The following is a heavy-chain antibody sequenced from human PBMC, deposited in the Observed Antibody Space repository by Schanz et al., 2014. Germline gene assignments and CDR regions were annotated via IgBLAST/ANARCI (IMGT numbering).Heavy chain of an antibody. D-gene: IGHD3-3*01. CDR2: VYHSGVT. J-gene: IGHJ4*02. V-gene: IGHV4-59*08. Sequence: QVQLQESGPGLVKPSETLSLTCTVSGDSIGTYQWSWIRQPPGKGLEWIGYVYHSGVTTYKSSLKSGVSKTVAAKKTHSSRKRTSVTAADTAVYYCARSTYDFWSAFDYWGQGILVAVSS. CDR3: ARSTYDFWSAFDY. CDR1: GDSIGTYQ.